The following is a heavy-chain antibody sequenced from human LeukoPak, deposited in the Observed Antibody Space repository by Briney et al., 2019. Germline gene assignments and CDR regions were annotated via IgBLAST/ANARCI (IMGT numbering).Heavy chain of an antibody. D-gene: IGHD3-22*01. CDR3: AREIYYDSSAYDY. Sequence: SGTLSLTCAVSGGSISSSNWWSWVRQPPGKGLEWIGEIYHSGSIYYNPSLKSRVIMSVDTSKNQFSLKLSSLTAADTAIYYCAREIYYDSSAYDYWGQGTLVTVSS. J-gene: IGHJ4*02. CDR1: GGSISSSNW. V-gene: IGHV4-4*02. CDR2: IYHSGSI.